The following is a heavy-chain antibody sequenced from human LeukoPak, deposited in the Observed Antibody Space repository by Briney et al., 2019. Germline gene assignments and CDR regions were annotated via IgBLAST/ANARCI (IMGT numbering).Heavy chain of an antibody. J-gene: IGHJ4*02. CDR3: ARPYYYGSGSYYNWDY. D-gene: IGHD3-10*01. Sequence: SETLSLTCTVSGGSISSSSYYWGWIRQPPGKGLEWIGSIYYSGSTYYNPSLKSRVTISVDTSKNQFSLKLSSVTAADTAVYYCARPYYYGSGSYYNWDYWGQGTLVTVSS. CDR1: GGSISSSSYY. CDR2: IYYSGST. V-gene: IGHV4-39*01.